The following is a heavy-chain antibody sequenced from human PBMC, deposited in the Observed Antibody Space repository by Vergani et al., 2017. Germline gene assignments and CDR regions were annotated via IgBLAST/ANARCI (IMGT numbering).Heavy chain of an antibody. V-gene: IGHV4-30-4*01. J-gene: IGHJ6*02. CDR3: ARVRRDDSSGYYYYYGMDV. D-gene: IGHD3-22*01. Sequence: QVQLQESGPGLVKPSQTLSLTCTVSGGSISSGDYYWSCIRQPPGKGLEWIGYTYYSGSTYYNPSLKSRVTISVDTSKNQFSLKLSSVTAADTAVYYCARVRRDDSSGYYYYYGMDVWGQGSTVTVSS. CDR1: GGSISSGDYY. CDR2: TYYSGST.